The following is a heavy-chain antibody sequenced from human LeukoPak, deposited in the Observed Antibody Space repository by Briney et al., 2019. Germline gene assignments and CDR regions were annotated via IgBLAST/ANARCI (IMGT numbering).Heavy chain of an antibody. J-gene: IGHJ4*02. CDR1: GFTFSTYW. Sequence: PGRSLRLSCAASGFTFSTYWMTWVRQAPGKGLEWVANINQDGSKKYYVDSVKGRFTISRGNAKNSLYLQMNSPRAEDTAVYYCARDAPPCDFWGQGTLVTVSS. V-gene: IGHV3-7*01. CDR3: ARDAPPCDF. CDR2: INQDGSKK.